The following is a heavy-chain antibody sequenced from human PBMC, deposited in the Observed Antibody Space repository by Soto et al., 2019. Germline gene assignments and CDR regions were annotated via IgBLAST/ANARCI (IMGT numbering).Heavy chain of an antibody. Sequence: GASVKVSCKASGYTFTSYDINWVRQATGQGLEWMGWMNPNSGNTGYAQKFQGRVTMTRNTSISTAYMELSSLRSEDTAVYYCARSQVGVRNPNYYYYGMDVWGQGTTVTVSS. CDR1: GYTFTSYD. CDR2: MNPNSGNT. J-gene: IGHJ6*02. V-gene: IGHV1-8*01. D-gene: IGHD2-8*01. CDR3: ARSQVGVRNPNYYYYGMDV.